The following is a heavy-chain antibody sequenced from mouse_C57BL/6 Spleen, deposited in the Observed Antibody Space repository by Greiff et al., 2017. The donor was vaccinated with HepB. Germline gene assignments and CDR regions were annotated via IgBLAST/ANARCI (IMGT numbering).Heavy chain of an antibody. Sequence: VQLQQSGAELVRPGTSVKVSCKASGYAFTNYLIEWVKQRPGQGLEWIGVLNPGSGGTNYNEKFKGKATLTADKSSSTAYMQLSSLTSEDSAVYVCAKADYDYGGGDMDYWGQGTSVTVSS. CDR2: LNPGSGGT. CDR1: GYAFTNYL. V-gene: IGHV1-54*01. J-gene: IGHJ4*01. D-gene: IGHD2-4*01. CDR3: AKADYDYGGGDMDY.